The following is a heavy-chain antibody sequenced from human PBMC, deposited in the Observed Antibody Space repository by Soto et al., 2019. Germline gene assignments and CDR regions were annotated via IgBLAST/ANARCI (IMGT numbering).Heavy chain of an antibody. D-gene: IGHD3-16*01. V-gene: IGHV3-33*01. Sequence: PGGSLRLSCAASGFTFSRYGFHWVRQAPGKGLEWVALIWSDGSNKYYTESVKGRLTISRDDSKNTLYLEMDSLRAEDTAVYYCAREENRGGFDYWGQGTLVTVPS. CDR2: IWSDGSNK. CDR1: GFTFSRYG. J-gene: IGHJ4*02. CDR3: AREENRGGFDY.